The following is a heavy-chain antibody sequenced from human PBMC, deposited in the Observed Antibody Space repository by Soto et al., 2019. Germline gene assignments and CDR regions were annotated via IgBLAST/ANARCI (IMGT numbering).Heavy chain of an antibody. J-gene: IGHJ6*02. CDR1: GYTFTSYG. CDR3: ARDKVYRSSWFYCYYGMDV. CDR2: ISAYNGNT. D-gene: IGHD6-13*01. V-gene: IGHV1-18*04. Sequence: ASVKVSCKASGYTFTSYGISWVRQAPGQGLEWMGWISAYNGNTNYAQKLQGRVTMTTDTSTSTAYMELRSLRSDDTAVYYCARDKVYRSSWFYCYYGMDVWGQGTTVTVSS.